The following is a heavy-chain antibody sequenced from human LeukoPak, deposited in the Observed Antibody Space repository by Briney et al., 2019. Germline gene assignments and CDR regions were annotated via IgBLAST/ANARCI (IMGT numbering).Heavy chain of an antibody. V-gene: IGHV4-4*07. CDR3: ARESYSSSYLFDF. J-gene: IGHJ4*02. Sequence: SETLSLTCTVTGGSSSGYYWSWIRQPAGKGLEWIGRIYTSGSTNYNPSLKSRVTMSVDTSKNQISLKVNSVTAADTAVYYCARESYSSSYLFDFWGQGTLVTVSS. CDR2: IYTSGST. D-gene: IGHD6-6*01. CDR1: GGSSSGYY.